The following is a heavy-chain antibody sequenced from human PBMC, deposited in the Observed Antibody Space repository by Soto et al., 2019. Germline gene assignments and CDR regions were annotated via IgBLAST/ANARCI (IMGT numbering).Heavy chain of an antibody. V-gene: IGHV1-2*04. D-gene: IGHD3-22*01. CDR2: INPNSGGT. J-gene: IGHJ2*01. CDR1: GYTFTGYY. Sequence: GASVKVSCKASGYTFTGYYMHWVRQAPGQGLEWMGWINPNSGGTNYAQKFQGWVTMTRDTSISTAYMELSRLRSDDTAVYYCARAGDYYDSSGYPRAFYFDLWGRG. CDR3: ARAGDYYDSSGYPRAFYFDL.